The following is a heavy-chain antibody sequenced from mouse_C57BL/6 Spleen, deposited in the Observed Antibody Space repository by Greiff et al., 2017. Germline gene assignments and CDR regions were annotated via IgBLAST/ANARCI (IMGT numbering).Heavy chain of an antibody. CDR3: ARCPYDSLDY. CDR2: IDPSDSYT. CDR1: GYTFTSYW. D-gene: IGHD2-4*01. V-gene: IGHV1-69*01. Sequence: VQLQQPGAELVMPGASVKLSCKASGYTFTSYWMHWVKQRPGQGLEWIGEIDPSDSYTNYNQKFKGKSTLTVDKSSSTAYMQLSSLTSEDSAVYYCARCPYDSLDYWDQGTTLTVSS. J-gene: IGHJ2*01.